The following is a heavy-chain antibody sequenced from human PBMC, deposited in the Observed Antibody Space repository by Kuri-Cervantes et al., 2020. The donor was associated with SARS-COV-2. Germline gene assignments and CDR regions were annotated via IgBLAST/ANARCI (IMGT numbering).Heavy chain of an antibody. J-gene: IGHJ4*02. CDR2: MYYSGIT. Sequence: ESLKISCTVSGGSISSYYWSWIRQPPGKGLEWIGSMYYSGITNYNPSLKSRVTISVDTSKSQFSLKLSSVTAADTAVYYCARVRGVLGEVYCDYWGQGTLVTVSS. V-gene: IGHV4-59*01. D-gene: IGHD3-10*01. CDR3: ARVRGVLGEVYCDY. CDR1: GGSISSYY.